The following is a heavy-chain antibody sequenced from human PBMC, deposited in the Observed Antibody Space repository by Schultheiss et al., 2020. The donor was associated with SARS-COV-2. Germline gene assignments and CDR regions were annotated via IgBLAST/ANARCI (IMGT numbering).Heavy chain of an antibody. Sequence: ASVKVSCKASGYIFSYYAMHWVRQAPGQRLEWMGWINVDNGNTQSSQKFQGRVTITADESTSTAYMELSSLRSEDTAVYYCARGHPLDSSGWSYYFDYWGQGTLVTVS. CDR3: ARGHPLDSSGWSYYFDY. CDR2: INVDNGNT. D-gene: IGHD6-19*01. CDR1: GYIFSYYA. V-gene: IGHV1-3*01. J-gene: IGHJ4*02.